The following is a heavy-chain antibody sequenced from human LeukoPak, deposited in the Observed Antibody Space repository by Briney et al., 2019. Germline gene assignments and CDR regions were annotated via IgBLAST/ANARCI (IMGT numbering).Heavy chain of an antibody. V-gene: IGHV3-74*01. D-gene: IGHD1-14*01. Sequence: PGGSLRLSCAASGFTFGNSWVPWVRQAPGKGLVWVSLINAYGSTGTYADSVKGRFTISRDNARNTLSLQMNSLTIEDTAVYYCVVVVEPPDSDGFDVWGQGTMITVSS. CDR1: GFTFGNSW. CDR2: INAYGSTG. J-gene: IGHJ3*01. CDR3: VVVVEPPDSDGFDV.